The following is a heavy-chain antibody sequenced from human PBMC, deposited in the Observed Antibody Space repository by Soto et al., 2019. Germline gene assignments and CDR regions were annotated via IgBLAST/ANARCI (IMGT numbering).Heavy chain of an antibody. CDR3: ARDSGRWLETHFDY. CDR2: INVYNGNI. Sequence: ASVKVSCKASGYSFTNYGFSWVRQAPGQGLEWMGWINVYNGNIKYAQKVQGRLTMTIDKSTSTAYMELRSLRSEDTAVYYCARDSGRWLETHFDYGGQGARVTV. D-gene: IGHD3-10*01. J-gene: IGHJ4*02. CDR1: GYSFTNYG. V-gene: IGHV1-18*04.